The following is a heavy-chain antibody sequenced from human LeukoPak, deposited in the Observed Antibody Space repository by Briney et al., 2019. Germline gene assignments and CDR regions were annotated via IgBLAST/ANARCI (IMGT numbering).Heavy chain of an antibody. D-gene: IGHD3-22*01. Sequence: SVKVSCKASGGTFSSYAVSWVRQAPGQGLEWMGGIIPIFGTANYAQKFQGRVTITTDESTSTAYMELSSLRSEDTAVYYCASRSYDSSGSNDYWGQGTLVTVSS. CDR1: GGTFSSYA. CDR2: IIPIFGTA. J-gene: IGHJ4*02. CDR3: ASRSYDSSGSNDY. V-gene: IGHV1-69*05.